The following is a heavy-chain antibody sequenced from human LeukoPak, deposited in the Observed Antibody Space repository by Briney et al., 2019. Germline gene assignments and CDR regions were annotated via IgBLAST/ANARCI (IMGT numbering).Heavy chain of an antibody. V-gene: IGHV3-9*03. CDR1: GFTFDDYA. D-gene: IGHD6-19*01. Sequence: PGRSLRLSCAASGFTFDDYAMHWVRQAPGKGVEGVSGISWNSGSIVYADSVKGRFTISRDNAKNSLYLQMNSLRAEDMALYYCAKAYSSGWYGYFDYWGQGTLVTVSS. CDR2: ISWNSGSI. J-gene: IGHJ4*02. CDR3: AKAYSSGWYGYFDY.